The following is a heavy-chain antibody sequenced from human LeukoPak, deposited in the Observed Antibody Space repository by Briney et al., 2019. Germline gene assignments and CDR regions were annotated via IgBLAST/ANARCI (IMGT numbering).Heavy chain of an antibody. V-gene: IGHV4-59*01. D-gene: IGHD5-18*01. CDR2: IPTSGDI. J-gene: IGHJ6*03. CDR1: GDSIRNSY. Sequence: SETLSLTCSVSGDSIRNSYWSWIRQPPGKCLEWIGYIPTSGDINYNPSLKSRVTISLQTSKNQVSLKVNSVTAADTAVYFCARVKVNTAMALQYYHYYMDVWGKGTTVIVSS. CDR3: ARVKVNTAMALQYYHYYMDV.